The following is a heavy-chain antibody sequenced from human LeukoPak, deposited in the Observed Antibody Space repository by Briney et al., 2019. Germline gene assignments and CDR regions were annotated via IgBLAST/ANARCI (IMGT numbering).Heavy chain of an antibody. Sequence: SETLSLTCAVYGGSFSGYYWSWIRQPPGKGLEWIGEINHSGSTNYNPSLKSRVTISVDTSKNQFSLNLSSVTAADTAVYYCARGFAPVLRFLEWYPPYFDYWGQGTLVTVSS. D-gene: IGHD3-3*01. CDR1: GGSFSGYY. CDR2: INHSGST. J-gene: IGHJ4*02. V-gene: IGHV4-34*01. CDR3: ARGFAPVLRFLEWYPPYFDY.